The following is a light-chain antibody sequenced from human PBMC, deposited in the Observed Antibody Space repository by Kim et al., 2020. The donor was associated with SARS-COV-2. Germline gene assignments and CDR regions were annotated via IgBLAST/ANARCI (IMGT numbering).Light chain of an antibody. Sequence: EIVLTQSPATLSLSPGERATLSCRANQRLSNYLAWYQQKPGQPPRLLIYDTSNRATGIPARFSGSGSGTDFTLTISSLEPEDFAVYYYQQRTNWPLLRNTFGGGTKVDIK. CDR1: QRLSNY. CDR2: DTS. V-gene: IGKV3-11*01. CDR3: QQRTNWPLLRNT. J-gene: IGKJ4*01.